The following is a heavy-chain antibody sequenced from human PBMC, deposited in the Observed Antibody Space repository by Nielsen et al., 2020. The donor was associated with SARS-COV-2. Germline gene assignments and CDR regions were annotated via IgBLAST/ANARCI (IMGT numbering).Heavy chain of an antibody. J-gene: IGHJ4*02. Sequence: GESLKISCKGSGYSFTSYWIGWVRQMPGKGLEWMGIIYPDDSNTRYSPSFQGQVTISADKSISTAYLQWSSLKASDTAMFYCARGPPHMHCSDGSCYWGENFDSWGQGTLVTVSS. CDR3: ARGPPHMHCSDGSCYWGENFDS. V-gene: IGHV5-51*01. CDR2: IYPDDSNT. D-gene: IGHD2-15*01. CDR1: GYSFTSYW.